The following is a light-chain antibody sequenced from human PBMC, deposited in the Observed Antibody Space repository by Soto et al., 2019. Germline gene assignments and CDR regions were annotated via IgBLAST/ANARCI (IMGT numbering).Light chain of an antibody. CDR1: QTSSNW. Sequence: DIQMTQFPSTLSASIGDRVTITCRASQTSSNWLAWYQQKPGKAPKLLIYKASSLETGVPSRFSGSGSGTEFTLTISSLQPDDFATYYCQQYTRYSAYTFGQGTRLELK. J-gene: IGKJ2*01. CDR3: QQYTRYSAYT. CDR2: KAS. V-gene: IGKV1-5*03.